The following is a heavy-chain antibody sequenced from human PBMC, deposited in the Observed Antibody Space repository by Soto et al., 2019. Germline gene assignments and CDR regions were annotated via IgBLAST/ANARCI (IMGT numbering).Heavy chain of an antibody. J-gene: IGHJ6*02. D-gene: IGHD2-15*01. CDR3: ARDRIGRFYAIDV. V-gene: IGHV3-9*01. Sequence: EVQLVESGGAMVHPGGSLRLSCVASGFKFDDYAIHWVRQVAGKGLEWVSAINWSGEKIAYADSVKGRSTISKDNAKNYVSLQIICLRPEDAALYYCARDRIGRFYAIDVWGQGTTVTVSS. CDR1: GFKFDDYA. CDR2: INWSGEKI.